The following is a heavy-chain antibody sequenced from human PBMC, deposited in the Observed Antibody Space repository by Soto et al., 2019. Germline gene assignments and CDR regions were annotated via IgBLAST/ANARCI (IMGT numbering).Heavy chain of an antibody. V-gene: IGHV4-59*01. CDR3: ARNFYDTGNHYARIDY. D-gene: IGHD3-22*01. Sequence: LSLTCTVSGGSISSYYWSWIRQPPGKGLEWIGYIYYSGSTNYNPSLKSRVTISVDTSKNQFSLKLSSVTAADTAVYYCARNFYDTGNHYARIDYWGPGTLVTVSS. CDR1: GGSISSYY. CDR2: IYYSGST. J-gene: IGHJ4*02.